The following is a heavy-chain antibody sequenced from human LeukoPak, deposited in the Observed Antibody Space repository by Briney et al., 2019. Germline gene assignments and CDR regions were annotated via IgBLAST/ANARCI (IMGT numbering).Heavy chain of an antibody. J-gene: IGHJ4*02. CDR3: ARLPWSYCDY. V-gene: IGHV4-39*01. CDR1: GGSISSSSYY. CDR2: IYYSGST. D-gene: IGHD3-10*01. Sequence: SETLSLTCTVSGGSISSSSYYWGWIRQPPGKGLEWIGSIYYSGSTYYYPSLKSRVTISVDTSKNQFSLKLSSVTAADTAVYYCARLPWSYCDYWGQGTLVTVSS.